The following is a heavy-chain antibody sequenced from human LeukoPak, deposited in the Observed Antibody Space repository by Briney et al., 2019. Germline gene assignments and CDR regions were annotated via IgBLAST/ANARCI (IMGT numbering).Heavy chain of an antibody. CDR2: IKQDGSDK. CDR1: GFTFSSYW. D-gene: IGHD6-13*01. J-gene: IGHJ4*02. V-gene: IGHV3-7*01. CDR3: ARDRLAAAGGHDY. Sequence: GGSLRLSCAASGFTFSSYWMSWVRQAPGKGLEWVANIKQDGSDKYYVDSVKGRFTISRDNAKNSLYLQMNSLRAEDTAVYYYARDRLAAAGGHDYWGQGTLVTVSS.